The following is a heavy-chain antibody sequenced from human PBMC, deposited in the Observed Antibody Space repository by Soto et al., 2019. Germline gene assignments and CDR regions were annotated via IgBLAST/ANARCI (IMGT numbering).Heavy chain of an antibody. V-gene: IGHV3-30*18. CDR3: AKARAIFGVVIQADYFYYMDV. CDR2: ISFDGSNI. D-gene: IGHD3-3*01. Sequence: PGGSLRLSCAASGSTFSNYSMHWVRQAPGKGLEWVAVISFDGSNIYNADSVKGRFTISRDNSKNTLYLQMNSLRPEDTAVYYCAKARAIFGVVIQADYFYYMDVWGRGTTVTTSS. CDR1: GSTFSNYS. J-gene: IGHJ6*02.